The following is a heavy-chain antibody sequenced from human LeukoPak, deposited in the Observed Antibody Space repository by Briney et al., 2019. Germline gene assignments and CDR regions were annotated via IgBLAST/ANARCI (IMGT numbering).Heavy chain of an antibody. J-gene: IGHJ4*02. Sequence: PGGSLRLSCEASGFTFSDYWMSWVRQAPGKGLEWVANIKHDGSEKYYVASVKGRFTISKDIPKNSLYLQMNSLRTEDTAVYYCAAEFGLLNRLFDYWGQGTLVTVSS. D-gene: IGHD3-10*01. CDR3: AAEFGLLNRLFDY. V-gene: IGHV3-7*01. CDR1: GFTFSDYW. CDR2: IKHDGSEK.